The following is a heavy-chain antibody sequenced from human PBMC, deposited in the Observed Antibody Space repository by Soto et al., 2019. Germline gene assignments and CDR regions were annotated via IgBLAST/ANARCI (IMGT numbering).Heavy chain of an antibody. CDR1: GFTFTNAW. D-gene: IGHD2-21*02. Sequence: VQLVESGGGLVQPGSSLRLSCAASGFTFTNAWMNWVRQSPGKGLEWVGRIKKISEGGTTNYSTPVKGRFTISRDYSRSTVYLESNSLKIENTAVYYCTTEFFVVVTSVTSDNYWGQGTLVTVSS. V-gene: IGHV3-15*01. CDR2: IKKISEGGTT. J-gene: IGHJ4*02. CDR3: TTEFFVVVTSVTSDNY.